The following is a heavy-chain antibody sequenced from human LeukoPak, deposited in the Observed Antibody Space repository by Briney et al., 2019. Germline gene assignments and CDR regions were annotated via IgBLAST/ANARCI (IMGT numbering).Heavy chain of an antibody. D-gene: IGHD6-13*01. CDR2: VNPKSGGT. J-gene: IGHJ6*02. CDR1: GYTFTGYY. V-gene: IGHV1-2*02. CDR3: GRVAAAGIYPYYYNAMDV. Sequence: ASLKVSSKASGYTFTGYYIRWVRQAPGQGLGWMGWVNPKSGGTNYAQKFQGRVTMTRDTSISTAYMELSSLRSDDTAVYYCGRVAAAGIYPYYYNAMDVWGQGTTVTVSS.